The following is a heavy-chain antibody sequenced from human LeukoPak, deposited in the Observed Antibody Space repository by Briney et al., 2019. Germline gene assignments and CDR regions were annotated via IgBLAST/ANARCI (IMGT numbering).Heavy chain of an antibody. CDR1: GGSISSYY. Sequence: PSETLSLTCTVSGGSISSYYWSWIRQPPGKGLEWIGYIYYSGSTNYNPSLKSRVTMSVDTSKNQFSLKLSSVTAADTAVYYCARFGVGGSLDYWGQGTLVTVSS. CDR3: ARFGVGGSLDY. D-gene: IGHD3-3*01. V-gene: IGHV4-59*12. CDR2: IYYSGST. J-gene: IGHJ4*02.